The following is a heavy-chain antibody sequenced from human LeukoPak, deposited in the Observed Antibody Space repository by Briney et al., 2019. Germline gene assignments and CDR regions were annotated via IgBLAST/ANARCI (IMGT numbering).Heavy chain of an antibody. Sequence: GGSLRLSCAASGFTFDDYGMRWVRQAPGKGLEWVSVINWNGGNTVYADSVKGRFTISRDNAKNSLYLQMNSLRAEDTSLFYFPRENRAPGFSSGYYYGDYWGQGTLATVSS. D-gene: IGHD3-22*01. CDR1: GFTFDDYG. CDR3: PRENRAPGFSSGYYYGDY. J-gene: IGHJ4*02. CDR2: INWNGGNT. V-gene: IGHV3-20*04.